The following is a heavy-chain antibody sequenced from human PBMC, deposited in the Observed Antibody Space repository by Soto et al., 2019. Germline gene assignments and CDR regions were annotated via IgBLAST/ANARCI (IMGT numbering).Heavy chain of an antibody. CDR2: VFISGGT. CDR1: GASISSYY. Sequence: SETLSLTCTVSGASISSYYWIWIRQPAGKGLEWIGRVFISGGTNYNPSLESRVTVSVDTSKNQFSLRLSSVTAADTAVYYCASALLDFGDYYFHYWGQGALVTVSS. D-gene: IGHD4-17*01. V-gene: IGHV4-4*07. J-gene: IGHJ4*02. CDR3: ASALLDFGDYYFHY.